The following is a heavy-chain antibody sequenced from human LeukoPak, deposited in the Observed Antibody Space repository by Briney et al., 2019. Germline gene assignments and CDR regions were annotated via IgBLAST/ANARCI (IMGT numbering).Heavy chain of an antibody. J-gene: IGHJ6*02. V-gene: IGHV4-59*01. Sequence: PSETLSLTCTVSGGSISSYYWSWNRQPPGKGLEWIGYIYYSGSTNYNPSLKSRVTISVDTSKNQFSLKLSSVTAADTAVYYCAREGYYYGMDVWGQGTTVTVS. CDR3: AREGYYYGMDV. CDR1: GGSISSYY. CDR2: IYYSGST.